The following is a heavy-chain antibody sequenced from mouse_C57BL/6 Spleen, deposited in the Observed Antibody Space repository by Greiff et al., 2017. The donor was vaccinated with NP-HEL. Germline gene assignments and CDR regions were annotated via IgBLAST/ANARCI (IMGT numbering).Heavy chain of an antibody. CDR2: ISDGGSYT. Sequence: EVQLVESGGGLVKPGGSLKLSCAASGFTFSSYAMSWVRQTPEKRLEWVATISDGGSYTYYPDNVKGRFTISRDNAKNNLYLQMSHLKSEDTAMYYCARAYYYGSSYDAYWGQGTLVTVSA. CDR3: ARAYYYGSSYDAY. CDR1: GFTFSSYA. V-gene: IGHV5-4*01. D-gene: IGHD1-1*01. J-gene: IGHJ3*01.